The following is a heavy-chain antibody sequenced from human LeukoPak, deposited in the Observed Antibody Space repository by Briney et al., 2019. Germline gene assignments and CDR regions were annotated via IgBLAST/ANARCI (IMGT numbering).Heavy chain of an antibody. Sequence: PGGSLRLSCSASGFTFNTYAMHWVRQAPGKGLEYVSGISTSGHIHYADSVKGSFTISRDNSQNTLYLQMGSLRPEDTAVYYCVKDRVYCYGLWASPFDSWGQGTLVTVSS. J-gene: IGHJ4*02. CDR2: ISTSGHI. V-gene: IGHV3-64D*06. D-gene: IGHD3-16*01. CDR1: GFTFNTYA. CDR3: VKDRVYCYGLWASPFDS.